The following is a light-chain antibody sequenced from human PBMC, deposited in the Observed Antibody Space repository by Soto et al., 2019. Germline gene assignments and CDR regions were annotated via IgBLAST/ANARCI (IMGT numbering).Light chain of an antibody. Sequence: QSALTQPASVSGSPGQSITISCTGTSSDIGGYYYVSWYQRHPGKAPKLLIYQVTNRPSRVSNRFSGSKSGNTASLTISGLQADDEADYYCTSYSSSDIFYVFGTGTKVTVL. CDR1: SSDIGGYYY. J-gene: IGLJ1*01. V-gene: IGLV2-14*01. CDR2: QVT. CDR3: TSYSSSDIFYV.